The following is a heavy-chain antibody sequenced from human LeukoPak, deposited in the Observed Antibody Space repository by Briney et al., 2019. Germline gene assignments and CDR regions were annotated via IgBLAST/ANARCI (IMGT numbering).Heavy chain of an antibody. Sequence: GRSLRLSCAASGFTSSSYGMHWVRQAPGKGLEWVAVIWYDGSNKYYADSVKGRFAISRDNSKNTLYLQMNSLRAEDTAVYYCARDPEEYSGWSHNPQYYFDYWGQGTLVTVSS. V-gene: IGHV3-33*01. CDR3: ARDPEEYSGWSHNPQYYFDY. J-gene: IGHJ4*02. CDR1: GFTSSSYG. CDR2: IWYDGSNK. D-gene: IGHD6-19*01.